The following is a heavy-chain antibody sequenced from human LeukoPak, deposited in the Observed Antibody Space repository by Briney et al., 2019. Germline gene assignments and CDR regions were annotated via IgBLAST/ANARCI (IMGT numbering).Heavy chain of an antibody. D-gene: IGHD4-11*01. J-gene: IGHJ1*01. CDR2: ISAYNGNT. CDR1: GYTFTSHG. V-gene: IGHV1-18*01. Sequence: ASVKVSCKASGYTFTSHGISWVRQAPGQGLEWMGWISAYNGNTNYVQKLQGRVTMTTDTSTSTAYMELRSLRSDDTAVYYCARTTTVTREYFQHRGQGTLVTVSS. CDR3: ARTTTVTREYFQH.